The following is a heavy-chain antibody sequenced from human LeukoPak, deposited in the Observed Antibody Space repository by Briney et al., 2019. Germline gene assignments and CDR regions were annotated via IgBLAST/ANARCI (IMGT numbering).Heavy chain of an antibody. CDR2: ISGSGGST. CDR1: GFTFSSYG. CDR3: AKRLPHYFDY. J-gene: IGHJ4*02. D-gene: IGHD4-11*01. Sequence: GGSLRLSCAASGFTFSSYGMHWVRQAPGKGLEWVSVISGSGGSTYYADSVKGRFTISRDNSKNTLYLQMNSLRAEDTAVYYCAKRLPHYFDYWGQGTLVTVSS. V-gene: IGHV3-23*01.